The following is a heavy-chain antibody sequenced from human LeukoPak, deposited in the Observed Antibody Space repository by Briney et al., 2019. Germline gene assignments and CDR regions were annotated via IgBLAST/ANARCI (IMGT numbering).Heavy chain of an antibody. J-gene: IGHJ4*02. D-gene: IGHD1-26*01. CDR1: KFTFSHYE. Sequence: PGGSLRLSCAASKFTFSHYEMNWVRQAPGKGLEWGSYISDSGSTIYYADSVKGRFTISRDNAKNSLYLQMSSLRAEDTAVYYCARGGLTVAEATTSWYLDYWGQGILVTVSS. CDR2: ISDSGSTI. CDR3: ARGGLTVAEATTSWYLDY. V-gene: IGHV3-48*03.